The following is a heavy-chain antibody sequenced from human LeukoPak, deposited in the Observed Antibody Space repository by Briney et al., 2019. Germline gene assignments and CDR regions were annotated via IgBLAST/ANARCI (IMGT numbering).Heavy chain of an antibody. CDR1: GDSISGYY. D-gene: IGHD3-16*01. J-gene: IGHJ4*02. CDR3: ARGPLRGGFDF. V-gene: IGHV4-59*01. CDR2: VYYGGTT. Sequence: SETLSLTCTVSGDSISGYYWGWIRQPPGKGLEWIGYVYYGGTTNYNPSLNSRVTMSVDTSKSQFSLKLRSVTAADTALYYCARGPLRGGFDFWGQGNLVTVSS.